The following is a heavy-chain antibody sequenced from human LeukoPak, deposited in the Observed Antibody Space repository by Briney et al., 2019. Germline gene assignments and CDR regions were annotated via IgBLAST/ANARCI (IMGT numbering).Heavy chain of an antibody. V-gene: IGHV3-30*04. J-gene: IGHJ6*03. Sequence: GGSLRLSCAASGFTFSSYAMHWVRQAPGKGLEWVAVISYDGSNKYYADSVKGRFTISRDNSKNTLYLQMNSLRAEDTAVYYCARDGSITTGTPLYYYYMDVWGKGTTVTVS. D-gene: IGHD1-1*01. CDR1: GFTFSSYA. CDR2: ISYDGSNK. CDR3: ARDGSITTGTPLYYYYMDV.